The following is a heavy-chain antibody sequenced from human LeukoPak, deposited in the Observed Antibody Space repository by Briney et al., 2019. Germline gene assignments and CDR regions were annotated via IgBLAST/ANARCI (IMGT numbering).Heavy chain of an antibody. Sequence: AASVKVSCKASGYTFTSYGISWVRQAPGQGLEWMGWISAYNGNTNYAQKLQGRVTMTTDTSTSTAYMELRSLRSDDTAVYYCARDWYYDGSGYSAFDIWGQGTMVTVSS. V-gene: IGHV1-18*01. D-gene: IGHD3-22*01. J-gene: IGHJ3*02. CDR2: ISAYNGNT. CDR1: GYTFTSYG. CDR3: ARDWYYDGSGYSAFDI.